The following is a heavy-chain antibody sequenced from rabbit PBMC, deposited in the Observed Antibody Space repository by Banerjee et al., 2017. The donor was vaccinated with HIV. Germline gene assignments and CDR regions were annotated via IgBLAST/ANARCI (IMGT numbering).Heavy chain of an antibody. CDR2: IYTGSSGST. V-gene: IGHV1S40*01. CDR3: ARTDAGCATCGYGL. D-gene: IGHD1-1*01. CDR1: GFSFSSSYW. J-gene: IGHJ4*01. Sequence: QSLEESGGDLVKPGASLTLTCTASGFSFSSSYWICWVRQAPGKGLEWIGCIYTGSSGSTYYASWARGRFTISKTSSTTVTLQMTSLTAADTATYFCARTDAGCATCGYGLWGPGTLVTVS.